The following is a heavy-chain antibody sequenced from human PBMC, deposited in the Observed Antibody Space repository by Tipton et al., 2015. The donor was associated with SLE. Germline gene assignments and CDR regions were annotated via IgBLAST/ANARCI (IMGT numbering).Heavy chain of an antibody. D-gene: IGHD2-2*02. CDR2: IYHTGST. V-gene: IGHV4-59*08. CDR1: GGSISSYC. CDR3: ARHCSSSTCNMGAFDF. Sequence: TLSLTCTVSGGSISSYCWNWFRQPPGKELEWIGYIYHTGSTNYNPSLRSRVAISVDTSKNQLSLNLTSLTGADTAVYYCARHCSSSTCNMGAFDFWGQGTLVTVSS. J-gene: IGHJ4*02.